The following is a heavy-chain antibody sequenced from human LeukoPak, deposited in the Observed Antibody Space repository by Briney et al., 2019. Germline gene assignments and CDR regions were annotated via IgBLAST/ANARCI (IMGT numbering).Heavy chain of an antibody. CDR3: VRDILTGYYGMDV. CDR2: ISSSSAYI. J-gene: IGHJ6*02. V-gene: IGHV3-21*01. CDR1: GFTFITYS. D-gene: IGHD3-9*01. Sequence: GGSLRLSCAASGFTFITYSMNWVRQAPGKGLDWVASISSSSAYIQYADSVKGRFTISSDNAQNSLYLQMDSLRAENTAVYYCVRDILTGYYGMDVWGQGTTVTVSS.